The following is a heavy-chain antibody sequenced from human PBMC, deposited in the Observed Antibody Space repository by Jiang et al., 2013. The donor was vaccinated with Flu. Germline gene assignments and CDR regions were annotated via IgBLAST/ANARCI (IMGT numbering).Heavy chain of an antibody. CDR1: TSYY. V-gene: IGHV1-18*01. CDR3: ARVSEPYSSGWQTYVDY. D-gene: IGHD6-19*01. CDR2: ISAYNGNT. Sequence: TSYYIHWVRQAPGQGLEWMGWISAYNGNTNYAQKLQGRVTMTTDTSTSTAYMELRSLRSDDTAVYYCARVSEPYSSGWQTYVDYWGQGTLVTVSS. J-gene: IGHJ4*02.